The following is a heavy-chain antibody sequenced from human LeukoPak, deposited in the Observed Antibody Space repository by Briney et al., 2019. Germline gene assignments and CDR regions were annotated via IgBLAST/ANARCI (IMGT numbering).Heavy chain of an antibody. CDR2: INSDGSST. D-gene: IGHD3-22*01. CDR1: GLTFSSYW. V-gene: IGHV3-74*01. CDR3: ARAVGSSGYYLVH. J-gene: IGHJ4*02. Sequence: GGSLRLSCAASGLTFSSYWMHWVRQAPGKGLVWVSRINSDGSSTSYADSVKGRFTISRDNAKNTLYLQMNSLRAEDTAVYYCARAVGSSGYYLVHWGQGTLVTVSS.